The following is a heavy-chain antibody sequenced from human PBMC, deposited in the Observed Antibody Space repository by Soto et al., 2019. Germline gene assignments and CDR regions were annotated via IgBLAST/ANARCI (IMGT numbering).Heavy chain of an antibody. CDR2: VNPIVSMS. Sequence: QVQLVQSGAEVKRPGSSVKVSCKASGDTFNFYSINWVRQATGLGLEWMGRVNPIVSMSNYAQKFQGRVTMTEDKSTSTAYMELSSLRSEDTAIYYCASSYGSGYRAFDYWGQGALVTVSS. CDR3: ASSYGSGYRAFDY. J-gene: IGHJ4*02. CDR1: GDTFNFYS. D-gene: IGHD3-10*01. V-gene: IGHV1-69*02.